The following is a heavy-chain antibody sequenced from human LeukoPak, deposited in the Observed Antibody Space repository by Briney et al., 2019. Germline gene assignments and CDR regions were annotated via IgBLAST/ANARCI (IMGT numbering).Heavy chain of an antibody. Sequence: GASVKVSCKASGYTFTSYDINWVRQATGQGLEWMGWMNPNSGNTGYAQKVQGRVTMTTDTSTSTAYMELRSLRSDDTAVYYCARDHWELQRPGWLDYWGQGTLVTVSS. CDR3: ARDHWELQRPGWLDY. J-gene: IGHJ4*02. CDR1: GYTFTSYD. CDR2: MNPNSGNT. D-gene: IGHD1-26*01. V-gene: IGHV1-8*01.